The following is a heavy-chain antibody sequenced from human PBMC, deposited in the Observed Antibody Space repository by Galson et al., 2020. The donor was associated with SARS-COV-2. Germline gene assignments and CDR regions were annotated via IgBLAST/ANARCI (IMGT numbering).Heavy chain of an antibody. D-gene: IGHD1-1*01. Sequence: VSGPTLVKPTQTLTLTCTFSGFSLSTSGMCVSWIRQPPGKALEWLARLAWDDDKYYSTSLKTRLTISKDTSKNQVVLTMTNMDPVDTATYYCARIRQWYNWNDAQEAYFDYWGQGTLVTVSS. CDR1: GFSLSTSGMC. V-gene: IGHV2-70*11. CDR2: LAWDDDK. CDR3: ARIRQWYNWNDAQEAYFDY. J-gene: IGHJ4*02.